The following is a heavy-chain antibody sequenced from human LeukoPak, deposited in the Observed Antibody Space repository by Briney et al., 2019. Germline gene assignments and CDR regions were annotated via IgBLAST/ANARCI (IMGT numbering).Heavy chain of an antibody. CDR2: IYHSGST. CDR1: GGSISSGGYS. CDR3: ARGYPNDFWSGRNNRFDP. J-gene: IGHJ5*02. V-gene: IGHV4-30-2*01. D-gene: IGHD3-3*01. Sequence: SQTLSLTCAVSGGSISSGGYSWSWIRQPPGKGLEWIGYIYHSGSTYYNPSLKSRVTISVDTSKNQFSLKLSSVTAADTAVYYCARGYPNDFWSGRNNRFDPWGQGTLVTVSS.